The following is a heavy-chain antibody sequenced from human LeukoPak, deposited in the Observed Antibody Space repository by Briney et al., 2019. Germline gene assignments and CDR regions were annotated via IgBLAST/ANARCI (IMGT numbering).Heavy chain of an antibody. J-gene: IGHJ4*02. V-gene: IGHV3-30*02. Sequence: GGSLRLSCAASGFTFSSYGMHWVRQAPGKGLEWVAFIRYDGSNKYYADSVKGRFTISRDNSKNTLYLQMNSLRAEDTAVYYCAAEVAAMVHNYFDYWGQGTLVTVSS. CDR2: IRYDGSNK. CDR1: GFTFSSYG. CDR3: AAEVAAMVHNYFDY. D-gene: IGHD5-18*01.